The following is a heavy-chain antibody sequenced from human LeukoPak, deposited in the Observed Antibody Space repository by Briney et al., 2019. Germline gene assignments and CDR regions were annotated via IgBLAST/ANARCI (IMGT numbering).Heavy chain of an antibody. CDR3: ARNSNGGNQYYFDY. V-gene: IGHV1-69*05. J-gene: IGHJ4*02. D-gene: IGHD4-23*01. CDR1: GGTFSSYA. CDR2: IIPIFGTA. Sequence: ASVKVSCKASGGTFSSYAISWVRQAPGQGLKWKGGIIPIFGTANYAQKFQGRVTITTDESTSTAYMELSSLRSEDTAVYYCARNSNGGNQYYFDYWGQGTLVTVSS.